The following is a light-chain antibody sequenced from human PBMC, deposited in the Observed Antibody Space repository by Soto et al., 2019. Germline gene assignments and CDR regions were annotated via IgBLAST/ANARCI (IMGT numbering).Light chain of an antibody. Sequence: AIQLTQSPSSLSASVGDRVTITCRASQDITSALAWYQQKPGKAPNLLIYAASSLKSGVPSRFSGSGSGTDFTHTISSLQPEDFATYYCQQFISYVITFGQGTRLETK. CDR3: QQFISYVIT. J-gene: IGKJ5*01. V-gene: IGKV1-13*02. CDR2: AAS. CDR1: QDITSA.